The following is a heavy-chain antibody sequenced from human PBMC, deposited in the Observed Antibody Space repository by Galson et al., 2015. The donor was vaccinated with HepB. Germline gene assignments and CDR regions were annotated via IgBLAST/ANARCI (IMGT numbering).Heavy chain of an antibody. CDR1: GGTFSSYA. J-gene: IGHJ5*02. Sequence: SVKVSCKASGGTFSSYAISWVRQAPGQGLEWMGGIIPIFGTANYAQKFQGRVTITADESTSTAYMELSSLRSEDTAVYYCARVSGDSGSYSGTGWFDPWGQGTLVTVSS. D-gene: IGHD1-26*01. CDR2: IIPIFGTA. V-gene: IGHV1-69*13. CDR3: ARVSGDSGSYSGTGWFDP.